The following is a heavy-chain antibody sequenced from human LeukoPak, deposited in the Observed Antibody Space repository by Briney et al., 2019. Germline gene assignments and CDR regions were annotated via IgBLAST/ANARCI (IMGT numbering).Heavy chain of an antibody. CDR3: ASQYGDFDY. Sequence: GGSLRLSCAASGFTFISYWMGWVRQAPGKWPEWVANMNIDGSEKYYADSVKGRFTISRDNARNSVYLQMNGLRVEDTAVYYCASQYGDFDYWGQGTLVTVSS. CDR2: MNIDGSEK. J-gene: IGHJ4*02. V-gene: IGHV3-7*01. CDR1: GFTFISYW. D-gene: IGHD4-17*01.